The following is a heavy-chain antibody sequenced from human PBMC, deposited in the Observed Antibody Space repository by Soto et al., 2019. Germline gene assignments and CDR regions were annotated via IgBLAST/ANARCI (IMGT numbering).Heavy chain of an antibody. J-gene: IGHJ3*02. D-gene: IGHD4-17*01. CDR3: AQVHGDYSHAFPI. CDR1: GFTFSSYA. Sequence: EEQLLESGGGLVPPGGSLRLSCATSGFTFSSYAMSWVRQAPGKGLEWVSTIFSTGGSYYAGSVRGRFAISRDNSKNTLYLQMNSLRAEDTALYFCAQVHGDYSHAFPIWGQGTMVTVSS. CDR2: IFSTGGS. V-gene: IGHV3-23*01.